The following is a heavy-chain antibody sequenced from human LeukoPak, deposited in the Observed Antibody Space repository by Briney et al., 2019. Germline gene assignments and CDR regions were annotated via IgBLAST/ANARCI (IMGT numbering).Heavy chain of an antibody. CDR3: AKEGNVRLLNWFDP. Sequence: GGSLRLSCAASGFTFSSYGMHWVCQAPGKGLEWVAVISYDGSNKYYADSVKGRFTISRDNSKNTLYLQMNSLRAEDTAVYYCAKEGNVRLLNWFDPWGQGTLVTVSS. V-gene: IGHV3-30*18. CDR1: GFTFSSYG. D-gene: IGHD6-25*01. J-gene: IGHJ5*02. CDR2: ISYDGSNK.